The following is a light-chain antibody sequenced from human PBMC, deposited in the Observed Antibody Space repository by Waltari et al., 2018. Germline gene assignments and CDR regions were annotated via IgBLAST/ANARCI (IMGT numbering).Light chain of an antibody. CDR3: AAWDDSLSGRV. Sequence: QSVLTQPPSASGTPGQRVTISCSGSSSNIGSNYVYWYQQLPGTAPKLLIYTRDRRPSGVTARFSGSKSGTSAALAISGLRAEDEADYYCAAWDDSLSGRVFGGGTKLTVL. V-gene: IGLV1-47*01. CDR2: TRD. CDR1: SSNIGSNY. J-gene: IGLJ3*02.